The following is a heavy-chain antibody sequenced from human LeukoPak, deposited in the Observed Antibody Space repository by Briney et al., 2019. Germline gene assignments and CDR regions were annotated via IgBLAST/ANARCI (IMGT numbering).Heavy chain of an antibody. CDR2: TTPIFGSA. CDR1: GGTFTNYA. J-gene: IGHJ3*02. D-gene: IGHD3-22*01. Sequence: ASVEVSCKASGGTFTNYAVGWVRQAPGKGLEWMGGTTPIFGSAEYAQNFHGRVTVRTDESTSTAYMEMGSLRSDDTAVYYCAGALFHFDSGGYDMDGYDIWGQGTMVTVSS. CDR3: AGALFHFDSGGYDMDGYDI. V-gene: IGHV1-69*05.